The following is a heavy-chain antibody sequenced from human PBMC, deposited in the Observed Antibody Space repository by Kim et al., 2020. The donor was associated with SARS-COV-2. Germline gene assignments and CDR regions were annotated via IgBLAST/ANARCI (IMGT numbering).Heavy chain of an antibody. V-gene: IGHV3-30*04. CDR3: ARDAAPLGVDYLDF. D-gene: IGHD3-16*01. CDR2: ISYDGTEK. CDR1: GYIFSNHA. J-gene: IGHJ4*02. Sequence: GGSLRLSCAASGYIFSNHAIHWVRQAPGRGLEWVAVISYDGTEKNYADPVRGRFTISRDSSKKTVYLQMDSLRVEDTAVYYCARDAAPLGVDYLDFWGQG.